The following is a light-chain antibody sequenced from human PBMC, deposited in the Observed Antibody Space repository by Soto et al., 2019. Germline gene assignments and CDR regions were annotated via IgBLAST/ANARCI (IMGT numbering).Light chain of an antibody. CDR2: GAS. Sequence: EIVLTQSSGTLSLSPGERATLSCRASQSVSSSYLAWYQQKPGQAPRLLIYGASSRATGIPDRFSGSASGTDFTLTISRLEPEEFAVYYSQQYGSSYYTFGQGTKLEIK. J-gene: IGKJ2*01. CDR3: QQYGSSYYT. V-gene: IGKV3-20*01. CDR1: QSVSSSY.